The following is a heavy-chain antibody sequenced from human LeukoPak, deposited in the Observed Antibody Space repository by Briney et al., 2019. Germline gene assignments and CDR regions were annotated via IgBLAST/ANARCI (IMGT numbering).Heavy chain of an antibody. CDR3: ARSIIVVVAAGALDI. V-gene: IGHV4-59*13. D-gene: IGHD2-21*02. J-gene: IGHJ3*02. CDR1: GGSISNYY. CDR2: IYYRGST. Sequence: SETLSLTCTVSGGSISNYYWSWIRQPPGKGLEWIGYIYYRGSTNYNPSLKSRVTISVDTSKNQFSLKLSSVTAADTAVYYCARSIIVVVAAGALDIWGQGTMVTVSS.